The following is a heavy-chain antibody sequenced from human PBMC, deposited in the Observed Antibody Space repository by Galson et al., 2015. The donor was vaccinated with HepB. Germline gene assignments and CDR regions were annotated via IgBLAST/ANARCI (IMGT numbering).Heavy chain of an antibody. CDR3: ARDREDRLGELSFDI. Sequence: LSLTCTVSGGSISSGGYYWSWIRQHPGKGLEWIGYIYYSGSTYYNPSLKSRVTISVDTSKNQFSLKLSSVTAADTAVYYCARDREDRLGELSFDIWGQGTMVTVSS. V-gene: IGHV4-31*03. CDR1: GGSISSGGYY. J-gene: IGHJ3*02. CDR2: IYYSGST. D-gene: IGHD3-16*02.